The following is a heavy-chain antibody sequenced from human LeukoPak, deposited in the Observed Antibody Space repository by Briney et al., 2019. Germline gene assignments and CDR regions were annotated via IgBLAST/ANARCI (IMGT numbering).Heavy chain of an antibody. CDR3: AKDIVEAGLFFDY. CDR1: GFTFSSYA. D-gene: IGHD3-16*02. CDR2: ISYDGSNK. V-gene: IGHV3-30-3*01. J-gene: IGHJ4*02. Sequence: GGSLRLSCAASGFTFSSYAMHWVRQAPGKGLEWVAVISYDGSNKYYADSVKGRFTISRDNSKNTLYLQMNSLRAEDTAVYYCAKDIVEAGLFFDYWGQGTLVTVSS.